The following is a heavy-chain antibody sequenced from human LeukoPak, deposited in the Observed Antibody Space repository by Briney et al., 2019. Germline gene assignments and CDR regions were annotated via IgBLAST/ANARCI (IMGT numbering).Heavy chain of an antibody. J-gene: IGHJ4*02. Sequence: GGSLRLSCAASGFTFSSYALSWVRQAPGKGLEWVSDISGSGGRPYYADSVRGRLTVSRDNSRNTLYLQMNSLRAEDTAVYYCARERGSGSGSSDYWGQGTLVTVSS. CDR3: ARERGSGSGSSDY. CDR2: ISGSGGRP. CDR1: GFTFSSYA. V-gene: IGHV3-23*01. D-gene: IGHD3-10*01.